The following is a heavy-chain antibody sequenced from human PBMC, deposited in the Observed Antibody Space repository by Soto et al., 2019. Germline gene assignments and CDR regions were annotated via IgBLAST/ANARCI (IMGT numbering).Heavy chain of an antibody. CDR1: GFTFSDYA. D-gene: IGHD3-22*01. CDR2: ISASGGRT. CDR3: SKGGDSSDYSNQSFVY. Sequence: EAQLLESGGGLVQPGGSLRLSCAASGFTFSDYAMSWVRQAPGKGLEWVSAISASGGRTNYADSVKGRFTISRDNSKNTLYLQMNSLRVEDTALYYCSKGGDSSDYSNQSFVYWGQGTLVTVSS. J-gene: IGHJ4*02. V-gene: IGHV3-23*01.